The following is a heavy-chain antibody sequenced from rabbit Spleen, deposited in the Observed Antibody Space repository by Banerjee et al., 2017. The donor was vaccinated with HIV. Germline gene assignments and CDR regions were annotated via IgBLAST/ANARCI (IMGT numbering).Heavy chain of an antibody. CDR3: ARGSADIYWAFNL. J-gene: IGHJ4*01. Sequence: QQQLEESGGGLVKPEGSLTLTCKASGFDFSSNAMCWVRQAPGKGLEWIGCIYAGDGSTDYASWAKGQSTISKTSSTTVTLQMTSLTVADTATYFCARGSADIYWAFNLWGPGTLVTVS. CDR2: IYAGDGST. V-gene: IGHV1S45*01. CDR1: GFDFSSNA. D-gene: IGHD1-1*01.